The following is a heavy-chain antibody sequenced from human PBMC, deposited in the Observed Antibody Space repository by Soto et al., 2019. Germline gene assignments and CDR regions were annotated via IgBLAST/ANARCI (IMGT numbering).Heavy chain of an antibody. J-gene: IGHJ3*01. Sequence: SVKVSCKASGGTFSSYTISWVRQAPGQGLEWMGRIIPILGIANYAQKFQGRVTITADKSTSTAYMELSSLRSEDMALYYCARDPQFSSGPLGAFDVWGQGTMVTVSS. CDR1: GGTFSSYT. CDR3: ARDPQFSSGPLGAFDV. D-gene: IGHD6-19*01. CDR2: IIPILGIA. V-gene: IGHV1-69*04.